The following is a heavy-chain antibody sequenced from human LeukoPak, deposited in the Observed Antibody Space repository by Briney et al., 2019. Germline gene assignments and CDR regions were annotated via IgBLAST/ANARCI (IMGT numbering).Heavy chain of an antibody. Sequence: ASVKVSCKASGYSFTSYAMNWVRQASGQGLEWMGWINTNTGNPTYAQGFTGRFVFSLDTSVSTAFLQISSLKAEDTAVYYCARGSAWSDDRFDYWGQGTLVTVSS. V-gene: IGHV7-4-1*02. J-gene: IGHJ4*02. CDR2: INTNTGNP. CDR1: GYSFTSYA. CDR3: ARGSAWSDDRFDY. D-gene: IGHD6-19*01.